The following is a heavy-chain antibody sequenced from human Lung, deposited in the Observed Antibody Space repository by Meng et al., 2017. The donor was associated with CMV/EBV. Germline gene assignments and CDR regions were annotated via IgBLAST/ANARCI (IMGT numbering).Heavy chain of an antibody. CDR1: GYPFTDHA. J-gene: IGHJ4*02. Sequence: KKPGASVKVSCKASGYPFTDHAITWVRQAPGQGLEWMGIINPSGGSTSYAQKFQGRVTMTRDTSTSTVYMELSSLRSEDTAVYYCAREADGATFDYWGQGTLVTVSS. CDR3: AREADGATFDY. D-gene: IGHD1-26*01. CDR2: INPSGGST. V-gene: IGHV1-46*01.